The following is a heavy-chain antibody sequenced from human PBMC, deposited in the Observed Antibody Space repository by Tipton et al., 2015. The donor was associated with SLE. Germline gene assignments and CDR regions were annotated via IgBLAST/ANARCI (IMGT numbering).Heavy chain of an antibody. CDR2: ISYDGSNK. D-gene: IGHD3-3*01. Sequence: SLRLSCAASGFTFSSYAMHWVRQAPGKGLEWVAVISYDGSNKYYADSVKGRFTISRDNSKNTLYLQMNSLRAEDTAVYYCAREGITIFGGFDPWGQGTLATVSS. V-gene: IGHV3-30*04. CDR1: GFTFSSYA. CDR3: AREGITIFGGFDP. J-gene: IGHJ5*02.